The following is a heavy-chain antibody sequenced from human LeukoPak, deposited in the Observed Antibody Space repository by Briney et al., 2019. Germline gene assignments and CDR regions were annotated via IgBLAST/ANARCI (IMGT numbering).Heavy chain of an antibody. V-gene: IGHV1-18*01. CDR2: ISAYNGNT. CDR3: ARVGPMIVVAPSADWFDP. J-gene: IGHJ5*02. CDR1: GYTFTSYG. Sequence: EASVKVSCKASGYTFTSYGISWVRQAPGQGLEWMGWISAYNGNTNYAQKLQGRVTMTTDTSTSTAYMELRSLRSDDTAVYYCARVGPMIVVAPSADWFDPWGQGTLVTVSS. D-gene: IGHD3-22*01.